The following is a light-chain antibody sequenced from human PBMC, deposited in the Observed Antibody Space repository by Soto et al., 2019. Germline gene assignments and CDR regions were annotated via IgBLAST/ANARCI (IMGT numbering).Light chain of an antibody. Sequence: EVVLTQSPGTLSLSPGERATLSCGASQSVGSSYLAWYQQKPGQAPRLLIYGASTRATGIPDRFSGSGSGTEYTLTISRLESEDFAVYYCKQYINSPWTFGQGTKLEI. CDR2: GAS. CDR3: KQYINSPWT. V-gene: IGKV3-20*01. J-gene: IGKJ1*01. CDR1: QSVGSSY.